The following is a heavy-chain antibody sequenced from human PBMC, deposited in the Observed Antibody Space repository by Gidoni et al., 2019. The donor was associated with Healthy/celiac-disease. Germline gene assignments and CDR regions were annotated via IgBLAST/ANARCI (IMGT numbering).Heavy chain of an antibody. J-gene: IGHJ4*02. CDR1: GGSISSIHW. Sequence: QVQLQASAPGLAKTSGTLSLHCAVSGGSISSIHWWGWVRQPPGKGLEWIGEIYHSGSTNYNPSLKSRVTISVDKSKNQFSLKLSSVTAADTAVYYCARDPVYYYDSSGYGGRKGNFDYWGQGTLVTVSS. CDR3: ARDPVYYYDSSGYGGRKGNFDY. V-gene: IGHV4-4*02. D-gene: IGHD3-22*01. CDR2: IYHSGST.